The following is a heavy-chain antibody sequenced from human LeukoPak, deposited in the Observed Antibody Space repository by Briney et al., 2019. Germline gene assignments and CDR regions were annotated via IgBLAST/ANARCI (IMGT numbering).Heavy chain of an antibody. V-gene: IGHV3-13*01. D-gene: IGHD5-18*01. CDR2: IGTAGDT. Sequence: PGGSLRLSCAASGFTFSSYDMHWVRQATGKGLECVSAIGTAGDTYYPGSVKGRFTISRENAKNSLYLQMNSLRAGDTAVYYCARGLWEAGHAFDIWGQGTMVTVSS. J-gene: IGHJ3*02. CDR1: GFTFSSYD. CDR3: ARGLWEAGHAFDI.